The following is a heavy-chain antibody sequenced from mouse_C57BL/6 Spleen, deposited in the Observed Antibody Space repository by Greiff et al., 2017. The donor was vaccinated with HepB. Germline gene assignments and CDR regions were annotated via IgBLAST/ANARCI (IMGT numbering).Heavy chain of an antibody. CDR2: IHPNSGST. J-gene: IGHJ2*01. CDR3: AREGYRTLLCY. Sequence: VQLQQPGAELVKPGASVKLSCKASGYTFTSYWMHWVKQRPGQGLEWIGMIHPNSGSTNYNEKFKSKATLTVDKSSSTAYMQLSSLTSEDSAVYYCAREGYRTLLCYWGQGTTLTVSS. CDR1: GYTFTSYW. V-gene: IGHV1-64*01. D-gene: IGHD3-1*01.